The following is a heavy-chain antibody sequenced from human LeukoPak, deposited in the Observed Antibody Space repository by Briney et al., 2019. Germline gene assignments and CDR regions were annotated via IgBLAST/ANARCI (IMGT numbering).Heavy chain of an antibody. CDR3: ARGMIRGALWFVDL. J-gene: IGHJ4*02. CDR1: GFAFSSHS. V-gene: IGHV3-21*01. Sequence: GGSLRLSCATSGFAFSSHSMHWIRQAPGKGLECVSSISSSGSYKYYADSLKGRSTISRDNAVNSVLLQLNSLTGEDMAVYYCARGMIRGALWFVDLWGMGSLVTVS. D-gene: IGHD5-18*01. CDR2: ISSSGSYK.